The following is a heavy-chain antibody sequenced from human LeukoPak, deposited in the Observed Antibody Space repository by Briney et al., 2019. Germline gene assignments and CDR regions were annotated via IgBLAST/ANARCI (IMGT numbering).Heavy chain of an antibody. CDR3: ARGREPDYYDSSGYYDMYYFDY. J-gene: IGHJ4*02. CDR2: IIPILGIA. D-gene: IGHD3-22*01. CDR1: GGTFSSYA. Sequence: SVNVSCKASGGTFSSYAISWVRQAPGQGLEWMGRIIPILGIANYAQKFQGRVTITADKSTSTAYMELSSLRSEDTAVYYCARGREPDYYDSSGYYDMYYFDYWGQGTLVTVSS. V-gene: IGHV1-69*04.